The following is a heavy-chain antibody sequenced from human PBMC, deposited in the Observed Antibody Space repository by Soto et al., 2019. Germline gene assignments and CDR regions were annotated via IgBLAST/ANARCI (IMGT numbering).Heavy chain of an antibody. J-gene: IGHJ6*02. Sequence: PGESLKISCKGSGYSFTSYWISWVRQMPGKGLEWMGRIDPSDSYTNYSPSFQGHVTISADKSISTAYLQWSSLKASDTAMYYCARHYRSYYGSGSYYSDPIYYYYYGMDVWGQGTTVTVSS. CDR1: GYSFTSYW. D-gene: IGHD3-10*01. CDR3: ARHYRSYYGSGSYYSDPIYYYYYGMDV. V-gene: IGHV5-10-1*01. CDR2: IDPSDSYT.